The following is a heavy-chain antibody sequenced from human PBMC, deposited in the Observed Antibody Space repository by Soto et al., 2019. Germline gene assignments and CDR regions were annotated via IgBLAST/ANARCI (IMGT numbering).Heavy chain of an antibody. CDR1: GYTFTNYW. J-gene: IGHJ6*03. Sequence: GESLKISCKCSGYTFTNYWIGWVRQMPGRGLEWMGVIYPDDADTRYSPSFEGQVTISVDKSIDTAFLQWSRLKASDAAMFYFARWGVVTMVRESPGYMDVWGTGTTVTVSS. V-gene: IGHV5-51*01. CDR2: IYPDDADT. D-gene: IGHD3-10*01. CDR3: ARWGVVTMVRESPGYMDV.